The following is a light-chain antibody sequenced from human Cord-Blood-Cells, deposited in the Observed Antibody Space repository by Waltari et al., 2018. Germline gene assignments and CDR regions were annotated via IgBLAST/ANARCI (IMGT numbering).Light chain of an antibody. V-gene: IGKV1-13*02. Sequence: AIQLTKSPSSLSASVGDRVTITCRASQGISSALAWYQQKPGKASKLLIYDASSLESGVRSRFSGRGSGTDFTLSISSLQPEDFATYYCQQFNSYPLTFGGGTKVEIK. CDR2: DAS. CDR3: QQFNSYPLT. CDR1: QGISSA. J-gene: IGKJ4*01.